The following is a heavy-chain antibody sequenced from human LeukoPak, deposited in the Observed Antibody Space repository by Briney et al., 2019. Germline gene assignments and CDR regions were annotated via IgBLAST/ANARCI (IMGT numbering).Heavy chain of an antibody. CDR3: GYCSSTSCYGQYYMDV. Sequence: SVKVSCKASGGFSNCAINWVRQAPGQGLEWMGRIIPILNTANSAEKFQGRVTITADESTSTAYMELSSLRSEDTAVYYCGYCSSTSCYGQYYMDVWGKGTTVTVSS. CDR1: GGFSNCA. V-gene: IGHV1-69*11. CDR2: IIPILNTA. D-gene: IGHD2-2*01. J-gene: IGHJ6*03.